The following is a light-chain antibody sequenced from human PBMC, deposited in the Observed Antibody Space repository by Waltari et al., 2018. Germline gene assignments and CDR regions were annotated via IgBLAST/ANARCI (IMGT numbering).Light chain of an antibody. CDR2: DAS. Sequence: DIVLTQSPATLSLSPGERATLSCRASQSVSSYLAWYQQNPGQAPRLLIYDASNRATGIPARFSGSGSGTDFTLTISSLEPEDFAVYYCQQRSNLITFGQGTRLEIK. V-gene: IGKV3-11*01. CDR3: QQRSNLIT. CDR1: QSVSSY. J-gene: IGKJ5*01.